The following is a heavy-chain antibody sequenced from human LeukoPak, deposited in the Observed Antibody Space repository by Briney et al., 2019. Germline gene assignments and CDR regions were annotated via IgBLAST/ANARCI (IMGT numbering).Heavy chain of an antibody. CDR3: ARAYNWNDYFDY. V-gene: IGHV1-46*01. CDR1: GHTFTSYY. D-gene: IGHD1-20*01. Sequence: AASVKVSCKASGHTFTSYYIHWVRQVPGQGLEWMGIINPSGGSTTYAQKFQGRVTMTRDTSTSTVYMELSGLRSEDTAVYYCARAYNWNDYFDYWGQGTLVTVSS. CDR2: INPSGGST. J-gene: IGHJ4*02.